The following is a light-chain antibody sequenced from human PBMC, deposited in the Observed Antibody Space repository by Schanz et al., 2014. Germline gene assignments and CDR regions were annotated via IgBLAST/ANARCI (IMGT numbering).Light chain of an antibody. J-gene: IGLJ3*02. CDR1: SSDIGNNY. CDR2: DNN. CDR3: GTWDSSLSAGWV. Sequence: QSVLTQPPSVSAAPGQKVTISCSGSSSDIGNNYVSWYQQLPGTAPKLLIYDNNKRPSGIPDRFSGSTSGTSATLGITGLQTGDEADYYCGTWDSSLSAGWVFGGGTKVTVL. V-gene: IGLV1-51*01.